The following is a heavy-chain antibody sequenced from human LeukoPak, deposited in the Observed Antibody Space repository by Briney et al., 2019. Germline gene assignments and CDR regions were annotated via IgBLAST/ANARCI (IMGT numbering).Heavy chain of an antibody. D-gene: IGHD2-2*02. CDR3: VRDREASYCSSATCYNVVDY. CDR1: GFTFSNYA. CDR2: ISSDASNK. V-gene: IGHV3-30-3*01. Sequence: GGSVRLCCAASGFTFSNYAMHWVRLAPGKGLEWVAVISSDASNKYYADSVKGRFTISRDNSKNTLFLQMNSLRAEDTAVYYCVRDREASYCSSATCYNVVDYWGQGTLVPVSS. J-gene: IGHJ4*02.